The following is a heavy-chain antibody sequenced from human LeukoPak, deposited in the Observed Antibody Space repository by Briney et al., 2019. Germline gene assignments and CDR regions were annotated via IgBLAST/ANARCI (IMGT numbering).Heavy chain of an antibody. Sequence: ASVKVSCKASGGTFSSYTISWVRQAPGQGLEWMGRIIPILGIANYAQKFQGGVTITADKSTSTAYMELSSLRSEDTAVYYCARLPRYYDFWSGYYGGSYMDVWGKGTTVTVSS. CDR1: GGTFSSYT. J-gene: IGHJ6*03. CDR2: IIPILGIA. V-gene: IGHV1-69*02. CDR3: ARLPRYYDFWSGYYGGSYMDV. D-gene: IGHD3-3*01.